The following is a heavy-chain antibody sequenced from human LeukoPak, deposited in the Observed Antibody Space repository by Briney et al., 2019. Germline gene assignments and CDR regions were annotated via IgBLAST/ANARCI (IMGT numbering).Heavy chain of an antibody. V-gene: IGHV4-30-4*01. Sequence: PSQTLSLTCTVSGGSISSGDYYWNWIRQPPGTGLEWIGYIYYSGSTYYNPSLKSRVTISLDTSKNQFSLKLSSVTAADTAMYYCARDPRSYGKYYFDYWGQGTLVTVSS. J-gene: IGHJ4*02. CDR2: IYYSGST. D-gene: IGHD5-18*01. CDR3: ARDPRSYGKYYFDY. CDR1: GGSISSGDYY.